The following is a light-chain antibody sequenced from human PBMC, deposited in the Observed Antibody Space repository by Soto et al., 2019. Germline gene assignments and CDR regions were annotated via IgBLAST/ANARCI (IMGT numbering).Light chain of an antibody. V-gene: IGLV2-14*01. CDR3: SSYTSSSRVV. J-gene: IGLJ2*01. Sequence: QSALTQPASVSGSPGQSITISCTGTSSDVGGYNYVSWYQQHPGKAPKLMIYEVSNRPSGVSNRFSGSKSGNTASLTISGLQAEDEADYYCSSYTSSSRVVFGGGTQRPS. CDR2: EVS. CDR1: SSDVGGYNY.